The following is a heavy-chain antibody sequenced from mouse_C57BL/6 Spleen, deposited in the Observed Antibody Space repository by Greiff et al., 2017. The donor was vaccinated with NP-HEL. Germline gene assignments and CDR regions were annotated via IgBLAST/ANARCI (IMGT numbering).Heavy chain of an antibody. CDR1: GYTFTSYW. V-gene: IGHV1-52*01. CDR3: ARNGRVGYFDV. D-gene: IGHD1-2*01. Sequence: QVQLQQPGAELVRPGSSVKLSCKASGYTFTSYWMHWVKQRPIQGLEWIGNIDPSDSETHYNQKFKDKATLTVDKSSSTAYMQLSSLTSEDSAVYCGARNGRVGYFDVWGTGTTVTVSS. CDR2: IDPSDSET. J-gene: IGHJ1*03.